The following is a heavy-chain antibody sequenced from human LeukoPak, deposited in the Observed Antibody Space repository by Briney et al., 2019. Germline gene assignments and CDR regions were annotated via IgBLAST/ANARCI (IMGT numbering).Heavy chain of an antibody. CDR3: ARDHDYYDSSGYFFYFDY. J-gene: IGHJ4*02. CDR2: IKQDGSEK. Sequence: GGSLRLSCAASGFTFSSYWMSWVRQAPGKGLEWVANIKQDGSEKYYVESVKGRFNISRDNAKNSLYLQMNSLRGEDTAVYYCARDHDYYDSSGYFFYFDYWGRGTLVTVSS. D-gene: IGHD3-22*01. V-gene: IGHV3-7*01. CDR1: GFTFSSYW.